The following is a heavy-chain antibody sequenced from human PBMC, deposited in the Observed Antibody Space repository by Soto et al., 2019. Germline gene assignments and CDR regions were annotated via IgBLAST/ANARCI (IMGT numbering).Heavy chain of an antibody. D-gene: IGHD6-13*01. CDR1: GFNFRSYG. V-gene: IGHV3-23*01. Sequence: GGSLRLSCAASGFNFRSYGLSWVRQAPGKGLEWVSDISGSGSVTNYADSVKGRFTISRDNSNNTLTLQMDSLRAEDTAVYYCAKGGVAAARGYFDHWGQGTRVTVSS. CDR3: AKGGVAAARGYFDH. J-gene: IGHJ4*02. CDR2: ISGSGSVT.